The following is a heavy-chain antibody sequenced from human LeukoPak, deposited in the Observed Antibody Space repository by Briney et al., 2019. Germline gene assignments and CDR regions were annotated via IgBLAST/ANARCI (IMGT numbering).Heavy chain of an antibody. CDR3: AKSFSEYSSSSASY. Sequence: GASVKVSCKTSGGTFSSYAVSWVRQAPGQGLEWVGGIIPTFGMPSYAPNFQGRVTISTDESASTAYMELSSLRSEDTALYYCAKSFSEYSSSSASYWGQGTLVTVSS. CDR1: GGTFSSYA. J-gene: IGHJ4*02. D-gene: IGHD6-6*01. V-gene: IGHV1-69*05. CDR2: IIPTFGMP.